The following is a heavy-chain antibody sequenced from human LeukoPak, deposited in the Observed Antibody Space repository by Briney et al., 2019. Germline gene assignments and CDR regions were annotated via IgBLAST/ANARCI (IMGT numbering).Heavy chain of an antibody. Sequence: GGSLRLSCAASGFTFSRYETNWVRQAPGKGLEWLSYISGSGRTIFYGDSVKGRFTISRDNSKNSLFLQMNSLRAGDTAVYYCARFSGLGTNWGRDYWGQGTLVTVSS. D-gene: IGHD7-27*01. V-gene: IGHV3-48*03. CDR3: ARFSGLGTNWGRDY. CDR1: GFTFSRYE. CDR2: ISGSGRTI. J-gene: IGHJ4*02.